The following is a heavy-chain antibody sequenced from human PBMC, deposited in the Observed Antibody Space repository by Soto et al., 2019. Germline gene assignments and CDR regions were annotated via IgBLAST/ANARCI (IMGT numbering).Heavy chain of an antibody. CDR1: GFTFSNYL. Sequence: EVQLVESGGGLVQPGGARRLSCAASGFTFSNYLMSWVRQAPGKGREWVANIKVDGSEKYYVDSVKGRFTTCRDKAKNSLYLHMNSLRAEDTAVYYCAGVAVRGQGTLVTVSS. J-gene: IGHJ4*02. V-gene: IGHV3-7*05. CDR2: IKVDGSEK. D-gene: IGHD6-19*01. CDR3: AGVAV.